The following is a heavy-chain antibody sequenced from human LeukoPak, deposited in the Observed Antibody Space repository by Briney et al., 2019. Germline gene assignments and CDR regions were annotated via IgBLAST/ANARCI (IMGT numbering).Heavy chain of an antibody. Sequence: GGSLRLSCAASGFTFSSYSMSWVRQAPGKGLEWVSAISGSGGSTYYADSVKGRFTISRDNSKNTLYLQMNSLRAEDTAVYYCAKGYQENGSGPSRFLTTSLEGGFDYWGQGTLVTVSS. CDR2: ISGSGGST. CDR3: AKGYQENGSGPSRFLTTSLEGGFDY. D-gene: IGHD3-10*01. CDR1: GFTFSSYS. V-gene: IGHV3-23*01. J-gene: IGHJ4*02.